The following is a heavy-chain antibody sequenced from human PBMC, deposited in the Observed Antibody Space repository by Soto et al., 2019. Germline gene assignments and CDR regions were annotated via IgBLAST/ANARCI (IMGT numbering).Heavy chain of an antibody. CDR3: ARAISSDSTGFRGYDL. V-gene: IGHV1-69*01. J-gene: IGHJ4*02. CDR2: FIPIFVSA. Sequence: QVHLVQSGAEVKKPGSSVKVSCKDSVGTVSSYAITWVRQALGKGREWMGVFIPIFVSAHYAQKFQGRDTITADESTSTAYMALSGLRSEDTAIYYCARAISSDSTGFRGYDLWGQGTLVTVSS. D-gene: IGHD3-22*01. CDR1: VGTVSSYA.